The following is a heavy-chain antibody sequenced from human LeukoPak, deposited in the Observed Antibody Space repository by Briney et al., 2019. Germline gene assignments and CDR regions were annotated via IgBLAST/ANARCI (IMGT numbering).Heavy chain of an antibody. CDR3: ATDRMWYSSSWYYFDY. CDR1: GYTLTELS. J-gene: IGHJ4*02. V-gene: IGHV1-24*01. D-gene: IGHD6-13*01. CDR2: FDPEDGET. Sequence: ASVKVSCKVSGYTLTELSMHWVRQAPGKGLEWMGGFDPEDGETIYAQKFQGRVTMTEDTSTDTAYMELSSLRSEDTAMYYCATDRMWYSSSWYYFDYWGQGTLVTVSS.